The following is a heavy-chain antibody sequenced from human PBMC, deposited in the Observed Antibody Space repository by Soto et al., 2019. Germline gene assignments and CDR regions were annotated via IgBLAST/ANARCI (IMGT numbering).Heavy chain of an antibody. CDR1: GGSISSSSYY. CDR2: IYYSGST. J-gene: IGHJ4*02. D-gene: IGHD5-12*01. V-gene: IGHV4-39*01. Sequence: SETLSLTCTVSGGSISSSSYYWGWIRQPPGKGLEWIGSIYYSGSTYYNPSLKSRVTISVDTSKNQFSLKLSSVTAADTAVYYCASTPNNPNSGYDYRHDYWGQGTLVTVSS. CDR3: ASTPNNPNSGYDYRHDY.